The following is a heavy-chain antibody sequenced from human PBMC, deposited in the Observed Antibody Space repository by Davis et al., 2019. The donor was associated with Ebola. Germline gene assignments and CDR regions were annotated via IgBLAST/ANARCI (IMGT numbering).Heavy chain of an antibody. D-gene: IGHD4-17*01. V-gene: IGHV3-53*01. CDR2: IYSGGST. Sequence: PGGSLRLSCAASGFTVSSNYMSWVRQAPGKGLEWVSVIYSGGSTYYADSVKGRFTISRDNSKNTLYLQMNSLRAEDTAVYYCAREFGDYGDYGGKRIYYGMDVWGQGTTVTVSS. CDR3: AREFGDYGDYGGKRIYYGMDV. CDR1: GFTVSSNY. J-gene: IGHJ6*02.